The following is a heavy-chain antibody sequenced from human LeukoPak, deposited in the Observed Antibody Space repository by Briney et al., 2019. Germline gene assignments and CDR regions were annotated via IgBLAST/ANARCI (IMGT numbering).Heavy chain of an antibody. J-gene: IGHJ4*02. CDR2: ISSSSSYI. D-gene: IGHD3-10*01. CDR1: GFTFSSYS. Sequence: GGSLRLSCAASGFTFSSYSMNWVRQAPGKGLEWVSSISSSSSYIYYADSVKGRFTISRDNAKNSLYLQMNSLRAEDTAVYYCARHRSSGSYYMEWGWGQGTLVTVSS. CDR3: ARHRSSGSYYMEWG. V-gene: IGHV3-21*01.